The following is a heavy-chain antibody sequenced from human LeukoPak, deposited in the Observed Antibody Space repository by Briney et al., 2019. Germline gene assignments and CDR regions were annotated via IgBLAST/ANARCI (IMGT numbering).Heavy chain of an antibody. CDR3: AREHSPYYDFWSGYYAFDT. V-gene: IGHV1-18*01. J-gene: IGHJ3*02. D-gene: IGHD3-3*01. CDR2: ISAYNGNT. Sequence: GASVKVSCKASGYTFTSYGISWVRQAPGQGLEWMGWISAYNGNTNYAQKLQGRVTMTTDTSTGTAYMELRSLRSDDTAVYYCAREHSPYYDFWSGYYAFDTWAQGTMVTVSS. CDR1: GYTFTSYG.